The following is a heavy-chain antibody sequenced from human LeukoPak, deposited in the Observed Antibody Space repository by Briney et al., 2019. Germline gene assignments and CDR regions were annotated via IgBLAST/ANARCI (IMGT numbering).Heavy chain of an antibody. V-gene: IGHV1-18*01. J-gene: IGHJ2*01. CDR2: TIAYNGNI. D-gene: IGHD2-15*01. CDR3: ARVVVVAATRGSWYFDL. CDR1: GYTFTSYG. Sequence: GASVKVSCKASGYTFTSYGITWVRQAPGQGLEWMGWTIAYNGNINYAQSVQGRVTMTTEASTGTVYMELRSLRSDDTAMYYCARVVVVAATRGSWYFDLWGRGTLVTVSS.